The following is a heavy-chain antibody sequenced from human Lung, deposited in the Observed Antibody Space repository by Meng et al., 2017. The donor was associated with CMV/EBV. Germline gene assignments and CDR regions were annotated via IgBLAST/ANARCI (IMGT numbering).Heavy chain of an antibody. D-gene: IGHD1-1*01. CDR3: ARSAMDYNPYFDY. J-gene: IGHJ4*02. Sequence: SXKISXAASGFTFSSYEMNWVRQAPGKGLEWVSYISNSGITTYYADSVKGRFTISRDNAKNSLFLQINSLRAEDTAVYYCARSAMDYNPYFDYWGQGALVTVSS. CDR1: GFTFSSYE. CDR2: ISNSGITT. V-gene: IGHV3-48*03.